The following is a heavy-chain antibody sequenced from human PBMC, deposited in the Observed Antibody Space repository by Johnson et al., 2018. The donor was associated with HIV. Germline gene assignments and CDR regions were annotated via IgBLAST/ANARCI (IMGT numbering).Heavy chain of an antibody. CDR1: GFTFSSYG. CDR2: ITGTGGST. D-gene: IGHD1-1*01. CDR3: ARGTETDDAVDI. V-gene: IGHV3-23*04. J-gene: IGHJ3*02. Sequence: VQLVESGGGVVQPGRSLRLSCAASGFTFSSYGMSWVRQAPGKGLEWVSGITGTGGSTYYADSVKGRFTISRDNSKDTLYLEMNSLRAEDTAVYYCARGTETDDAVDIWGQGTMVTVSS.